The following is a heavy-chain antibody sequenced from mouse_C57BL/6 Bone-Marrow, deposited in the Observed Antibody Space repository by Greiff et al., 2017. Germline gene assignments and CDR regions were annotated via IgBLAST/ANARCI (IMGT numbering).Heavy chain of an antibody. Sequence: EVMLVESGGGLVQPGGSLKLSCAASGFTFSDYYMYWVRQTPEKRLEWVAYISNGGGCTYYPDTVKGRFTISRDNAKNTLYLQMSRLKSEDTAVYYCAFYGFAYWGQGTLVTVSA. CDR3: AFYGFAY. V-gene: IGHV5-12*01. J-gene: IGHJ3*01. CDR2: ISNGGGCT. CDR1: GFTFSDYY. D-gene: IGHD1-1*02.